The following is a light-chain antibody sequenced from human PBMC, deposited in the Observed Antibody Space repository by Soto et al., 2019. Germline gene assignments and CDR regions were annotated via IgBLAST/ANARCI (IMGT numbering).Light chain of an antibody. Sequence: DIQMSQSPSTLSASMGDRVTITCRASQSVNRWLAWYQQKPGKAPKLLIYETSSLESGVPSRFSGSGSGTEFTLTVSSLHPDDFATYYCHQYHNFPRTFGQGTKVDIK. V-gene: IGKV1-5*03. CDR1: QSVNRW. J-gene: IGKJ1*01. CDR2: ETS. CDR3: HQYHNFPRT.